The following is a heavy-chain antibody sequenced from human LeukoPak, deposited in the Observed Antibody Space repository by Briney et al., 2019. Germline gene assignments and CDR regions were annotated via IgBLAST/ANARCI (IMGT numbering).Heavy chain of an antibody. D-gene: IGHD1-26*01. CDR3: AREPLDGEGATIFDP. CDR1: GYTFSNYD. CDR2: MNPNSGNT. V-gene: IGHV1-8*01. Sequence: ASVKVSCKTSGYTFSNYDVNWVRQATGQGLEWMGWMNPNSGNTGYAQNFQGRVTMTRNPSISTAYMELSSLRSEDTAVYYCAREPLDGEGATIFDPWGQGTLVTVSS. J-gene: IGHJ5*02.